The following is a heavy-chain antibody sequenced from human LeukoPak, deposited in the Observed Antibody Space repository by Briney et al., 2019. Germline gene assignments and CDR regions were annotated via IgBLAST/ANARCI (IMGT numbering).Heavy chain of an antibody. V-gene: IGHV4-30-2*01. CDR2: IYHSGST. D-gene: IGHD3-3*01. J-gene: IGHJ3*02. CDR1: GGSISSGGYY. CDR3: ARAGVRFLPSLI. Sequence: SETLSLTCTVSGGSISSGGYYWSWIRQPPGKGLEWIGYIYHSGSTYYNPSLKSRVTISVDRSKNQFSLKLSSVTAADTAVYYCARAGVRFLPSLIWGQGTMVTVSS.